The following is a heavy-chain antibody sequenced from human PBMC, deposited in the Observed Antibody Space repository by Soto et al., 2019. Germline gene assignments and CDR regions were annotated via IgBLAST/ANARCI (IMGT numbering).Heavy chain of an antibody. Sequence: GGSLRLSCAASGFTFSSYAMHWVRQAPGTGLEWVAVISYEGSNKYYADSVKGRFTISRDNSKNTLYLQMNSLRTEDTAVYYCGRGLGGIARVPFDTRGRGGLVTVAS. D-gene: IGHD6-6*01. CDR1: GFTFSSYA. J-gene: IGHJ4*02. CDR3: GRGLGGIARVPFDT. CDR2: ISYEGSNK. V-gene: IGHV3-30-3*01.